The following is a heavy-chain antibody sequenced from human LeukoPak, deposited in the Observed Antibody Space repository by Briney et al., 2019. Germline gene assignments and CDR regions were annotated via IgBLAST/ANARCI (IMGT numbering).Heavy chain of an antibody. CDR2: MNPSCGST. V-gene: IGHV1-46*01. CDR3: ARTHYDSSAYYSPAGY. Sequence: ASEKVSCKGSGYTVTSYYMHWGRQAPGQGLEWMGIMNPSCGSTSYAQKFQGRVTMTRDTSTSPVYMELSSLRSEDTAVYYCARTHYDSSAYYSPAGYWGQGTLVTVSS. CDR1: GYTVTSYY. D-gene: IGHD3-22*01. J-gene: IGHJ4*02.